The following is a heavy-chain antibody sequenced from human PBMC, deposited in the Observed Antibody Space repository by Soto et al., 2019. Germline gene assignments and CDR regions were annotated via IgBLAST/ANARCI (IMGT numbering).Heavy chain of an antibody. CDR3: ATPSIAARSDAFDI. Sequence: ASVKVSCKASGYTFTHCYRHWVRHAPGQGLEWMGWINPNSGGTNYAQKFQGRVTMTRDTSISTDYMELSRLRSDDTAVYYCATPSIAARSDAFDIWDPGTMVTVSS. J-gene: IGHJ3*02. D-gene: IGHD6-6*01. V-gene: IGHV1-2*02. CDR1: GYTFTHCY. CDR2: INPNSGGT.